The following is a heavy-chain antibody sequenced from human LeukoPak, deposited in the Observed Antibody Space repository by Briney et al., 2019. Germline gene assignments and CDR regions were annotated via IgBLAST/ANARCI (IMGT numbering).Heavy chain of an antibody. D-gene: IGHD2-8*02. V-gene: IGHV3-74*01. CDR1: GFIFGNYW. Sequence: GSLRLSCAASGFIFGNYWMDWARQVPGEGLMWLSHISRDGTITNYEGSVKGRFTISRDNAKSILSLQMNGLRADDTGVYYCARRYCTGATCYFDSWGQGTLVTSPS. CDR2: ISRDGTIT. J-gene: IGHJ4*02. CDR3: ARRYCTGATCYFDS.